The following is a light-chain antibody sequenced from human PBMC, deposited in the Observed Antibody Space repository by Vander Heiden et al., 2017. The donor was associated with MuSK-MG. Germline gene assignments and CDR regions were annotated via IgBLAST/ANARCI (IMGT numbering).Light chain of an antibody. Sequence: QSALTHPASVSGSPGQSITISCTGTSSDVGGYNYVSWYQQHPGKAPKLMIYDVSNRPSGVSNRFSGSKSGNTASLTISGLQAEDEADYYCSSYTSSSHVVFGGGTKLTVL. CDR1: SSDVGGYNY. CDR3: SSYTSSSHVV. J-gene: IGLJ2*01. CDR2: DVS. V-gene: IGLV2-14*03.